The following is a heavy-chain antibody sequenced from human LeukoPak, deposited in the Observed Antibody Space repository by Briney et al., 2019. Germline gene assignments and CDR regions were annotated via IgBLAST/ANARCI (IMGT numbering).Heavy chain of an antibody. CDR1: GGSITSDPHY. CDR2: IYYRGNT. Sequence: PSETLSLTCTVPGGSITSDPHYWVWIRQPPGKGLDWIGTIYYRGNTYYNPSLKSRVTISVDTSKNQFSLKLSSVTAADTALYYCARVSYYYDSSGYYYFDNWGQGNLVTVSS. V-gene: IGHV4-39*07. D-gene: IGHD3-22*01. J-gene: IGHJ4*02. CDR3: ARVSYYYDSSGYYYFDN.